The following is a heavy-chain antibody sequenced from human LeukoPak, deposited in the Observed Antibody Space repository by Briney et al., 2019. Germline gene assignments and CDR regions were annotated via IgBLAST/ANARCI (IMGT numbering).Heavy chain of an antibody. CDR3: ARDTPSNYYGSGSFYFDS. V-gene: IGHV3-66*01. D-gene: IGHD3-10*01. J-gene: IGHJ4*02. Sequence: GGSLRLSCAASGFTVSSNYMSWVRQAPGKGLEWVSVIYSGGSTYYADSVKGRFTISRDNSKNTLYLQMNSLRAEDTAVYYCARDTPSNYYGSGSFYFDSWGQGTLVTVSS. CDR2: IYSGGST. CDR1: GFTVSSNY.